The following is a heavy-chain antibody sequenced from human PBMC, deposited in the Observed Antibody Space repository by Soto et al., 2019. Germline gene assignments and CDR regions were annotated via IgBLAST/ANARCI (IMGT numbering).Heavy chain of an antibody. Sequence: SETLSLTCTVSGGSISRYYWSWIRQPPGKGLEWIGYIYYSGSTNYNPSLKSRVTISVDTSKNQFSLKLSSVTAADTAVYYCARSSIAARRETLYYMVVWGKGTTVTVSS. D-gene: IGHD6-6*01. V-gene: IGHV4-59*08. CDR3: ARSSIAARRETLYYMVV. CDR1: GGSISRYY. CDR2: IYYSGST. J-gene: IGHJ6*03.